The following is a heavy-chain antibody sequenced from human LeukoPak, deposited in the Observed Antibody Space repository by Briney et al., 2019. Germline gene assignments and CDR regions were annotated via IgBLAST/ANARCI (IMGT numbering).Heavy chain of an antibody. CDR2: ISAYNGNT. V-gene: IGHV1-18*01. Sequence: ASVKVSCKASGYTFTSYGISWVRQAPGQGLEWMGWISAYNGNTNYAQKLQGRVTMTTDTSTSTAYMELRSLRSDDTAVYYCARDLLKMTTVTGPFDYWGQGTLVTVSS. D-gene: IGHD4-11*01. CDR1: GYTFTSYG. CDR3: ARDLLKMTTVTGPFDY. J-gene: IGHJ4*02.